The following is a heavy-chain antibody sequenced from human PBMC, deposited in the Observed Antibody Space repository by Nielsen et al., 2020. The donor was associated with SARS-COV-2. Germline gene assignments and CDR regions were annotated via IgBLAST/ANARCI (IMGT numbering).Heavy chain of an antibody. Sequence: FQGRVTITRDTSASTAYMELSSLRSEDTAVYYCARVEQWLVHYFDYWGQGTLVTVSS. D-gene: IGHD6-19*01. J-gene: IGHJ4*02. V-gene: IGHV1-3*01. CDR3: ARVEQWLVHYFDY.